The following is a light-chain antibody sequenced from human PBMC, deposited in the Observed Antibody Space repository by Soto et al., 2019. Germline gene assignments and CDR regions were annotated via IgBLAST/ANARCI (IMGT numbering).Light chain of an antibody. CDR1: KSNIGAGDN. CDR2: SNN. V-gene: IGLV1-44*01. CDR3: AAWDDSLNGYV. Sequence: QSVLTQPPSVSGAPGQTVTISCTGSKSNIGAGDNVHWYRQLPGTAPRLFIYSNNQRPSGVPDRFSGSKSGTSASLAISGLQSEDEADYYCAAWDDSLNGYVFGTGTKLTVL. J-gene: IGLJ1*01.